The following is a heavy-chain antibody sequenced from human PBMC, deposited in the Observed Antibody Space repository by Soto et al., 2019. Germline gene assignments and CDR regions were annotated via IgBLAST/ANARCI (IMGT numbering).Heavy chain of an antibody. CDR3: ARAVFVGVGATAF. J-gene: IGHJ4*02. CDR1: GYTFISDY. D-gene: IGHD1-26*01. CDR2: INPSGGDT. Sequence: QVHLVQSGAEVKKPGASVTVSCKASGYTFISDYMHWVRQAPGQRLEWMGRINPSGGDTIYSQNFQDRFTVTRDTSTSTVYMELSSLTSEDTAVDYCARAVFVGVGATAFWGQGTLVTVS. V-gene: IGHV1-46*01.